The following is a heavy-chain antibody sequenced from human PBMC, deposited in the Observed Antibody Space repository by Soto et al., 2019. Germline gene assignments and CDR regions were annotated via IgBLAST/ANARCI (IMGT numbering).Heavy chain of an antibody. CDR3: ARERWEGRQWLDAFDY. D-gene: IGHD6-19*01. CDR2: IWYDGSNK. CDR1: GFTFSSYG. Sequence: PGGSLRLSCAASGFTFSSYGMHWVRQAPGKGLEWVAVIWYDGSNKYYADSVKGRFTISRDNSKNTLYLQMNSLRAEDTAVYYCARERWEGRQWLDAFDYWGQGTLVTVSS. V-gene: IGHV3-33*01. J-gene: IGHJ4*02.